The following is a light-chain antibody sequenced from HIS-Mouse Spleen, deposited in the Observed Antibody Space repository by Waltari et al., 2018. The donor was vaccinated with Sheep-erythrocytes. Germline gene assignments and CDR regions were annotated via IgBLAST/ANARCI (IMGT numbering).Light chain of an antibody. J-gene: IGLJ2*01. CDR2: QDS. V-gene: IGLV3-1*01. Sequence: SYELTQPPSVSVSPGQTASITCHGVKLGDKYACWYQQKPGQSPVLVIYQDSKRPSGIPERFSGSNSGNTATLTISGTQAMDEADYYCQAWDSSTVVFGGGTKLTVL. CDR3: QAWDSSTVV. CDR1: KLGDKY.